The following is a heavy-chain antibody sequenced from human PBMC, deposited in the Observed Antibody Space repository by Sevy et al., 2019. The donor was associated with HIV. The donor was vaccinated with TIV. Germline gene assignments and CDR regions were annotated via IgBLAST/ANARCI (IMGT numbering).Heavy chain of an antibody. J-gene: IGHJ6*02. Sequence: GGSLRLSCAASGFTFSSYAMHWVRQAPGKGLEWVAVISYDGSNKYYADSVKGRLTISRDNSKNTLYLQMNRLGAEDTAVYYCAREGYCSSTSCYTGSYYYYGMDVWGQGTTVTVSS. CDR1: GFTFSSYA. CDR3: AREGYCSSTSCYTGSYYYYGMDV. D-gene: IGHD2-2*02. V-gene: IGHV3-30-3*01. CDR2: ISYDGSNK.